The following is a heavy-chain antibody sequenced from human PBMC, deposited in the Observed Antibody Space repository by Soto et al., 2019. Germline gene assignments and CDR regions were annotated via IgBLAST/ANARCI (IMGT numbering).Heavy chain of an antibody. V-gene: IGHV3-13*01. J-gene: IGHJ4*02. Sequence: GGSLRLSCAASGFTFSSYDMHWVRQATGKGLEWVSAIGTAGDTYHPGSVKGRFTISRENAKNSLYLQMNSLRAGDTAVYYCARGSGSSASFDYWGQGTLVTVSS. CDR2: IGTAGDT. D-gene: IGHD6-6*01. CDR1: GFTFSSYD. CDR3: ARGSGSSASFDY.